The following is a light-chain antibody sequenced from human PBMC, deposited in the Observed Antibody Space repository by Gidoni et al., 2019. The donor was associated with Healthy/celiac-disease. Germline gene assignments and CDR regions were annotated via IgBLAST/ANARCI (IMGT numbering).Light chain of an antibody. CDR3: QSYDSSLSGYV. CDR2: GNS. V-gene: IGLV1-40*01. J-gene: IGLJ1*01. Sequence: QPVLTQPPPVSAVPGQRVTISCTGSSSNIGAGYDVPWYQQLPGTAPKLLIYGNSNRPSGVPDRFSGSKSGTSASLAITGLQAEDEADYYCQSYDSSLSGYVFGTGTKVTVL. CDR1: SSNIGAGYD.